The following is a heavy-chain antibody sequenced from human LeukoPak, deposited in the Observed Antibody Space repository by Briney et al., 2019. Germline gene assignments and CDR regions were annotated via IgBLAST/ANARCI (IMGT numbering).Heavy chain of an antibody. V-gene: IGHV1-18*01. D-gene: IGHD6-13*01. CDR1: GYTFTSYG. CDR3: ARVGRVSDRYYFDY. J-gene: IGHJ4*02. CDR2: ISAYNGNT. Sequence: GASVKVSCKASGYTFTSYGISWVRQAPGQGLEWMGWISAYNGNTNYEQKPQGRVTMTTDTSTSTAYMELRSLRADDTAVYYCARVGRVSDRYYFDYWGQGTLVTVSS.